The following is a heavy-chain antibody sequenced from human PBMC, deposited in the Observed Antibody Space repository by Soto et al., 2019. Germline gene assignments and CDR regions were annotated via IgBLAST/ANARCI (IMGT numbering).Heavy chain of an antibody. Sequence: EVQLVESGGGLVKPGGSLRLSCAASGFTFSSYSMNWVRQAPGKGLQWVSSISSSSSYIYYADSVKGRFTIARDNAKNSLYRQMNSRRGDDTALYYCARAPPGIERFLEWDYDGFDIWGQGTMVPVSS. CDR3: ARAPPGIERFLEWDYDGFDI. J-gene: IGHJ3*02. D-gene: IGHD3-3*01. CDR2: ISSSSSYI. V-gene: IGHV3-21*01. CDR1: GFTFSSYS.